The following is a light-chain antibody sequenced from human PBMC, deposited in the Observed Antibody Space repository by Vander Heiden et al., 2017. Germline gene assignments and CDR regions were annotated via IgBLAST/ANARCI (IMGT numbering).Light chain of an antibody. Sequence: SYVLTQPPSVSVPPGQTARITCGGDNIGSKSVHWSQQKSGQAPVLVVYDDSDRPSGIPERVSGFNSGNTATLTISRVEAGDEADYYCQVWDSISDHLVFGGGTKLSVL. CDR3: QVWDSISDHLV. J-gene: IGLJ2*01. V-gene: IGLV3-21*02. CDR2: DDS. CDR1: NIGSKS.